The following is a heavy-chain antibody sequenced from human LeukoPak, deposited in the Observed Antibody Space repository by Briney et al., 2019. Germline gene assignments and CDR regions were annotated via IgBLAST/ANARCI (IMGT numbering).Heavy chain of an antibody. CDR2: ISAYNGNT. D-gene: IGHD3-22*01. CDR3: ARGKSPYYYDSSGYLTEFDP. CDR1: GYTFTSYG. V-gene: IGHV1-18*01. Sequence: ASVKVSCKASGYTFTSYGISWVRQAPGQGLEWMGWISAYNGNTNYAQKLQGRVTMTTDTSTSTAYMELRSLRSDDTAAYYCARGKSPYYYDSSGYLTEFDPWGQGTLVTVSS. J-gene: IGHJ5*02.